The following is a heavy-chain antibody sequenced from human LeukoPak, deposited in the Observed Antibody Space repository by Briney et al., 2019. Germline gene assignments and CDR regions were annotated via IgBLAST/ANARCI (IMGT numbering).Heavy chain of an antibody. Sequence: GGSLRLSRAASGFTFSSYAMSWVRQAPGKGLEWVSAISGSGGSTYYADSVKGRFTISRDNSKNTLYLQMNSLRAEDTAVYYCAKGGARITMIVVVSNWFDPWGQGTLVTVSS. CDR3: AKGGARITMIVVVSNWFDP. CDR2: ISGSGGST. J-gene: IGHJ5*02. V-gene: IGHV3-23*01. D-gene: IGHD3-22*01. CDR1: GFTFSSYA.